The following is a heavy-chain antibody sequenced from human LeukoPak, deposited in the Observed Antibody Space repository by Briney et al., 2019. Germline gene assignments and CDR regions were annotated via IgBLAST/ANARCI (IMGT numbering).Heavy chain of an antibody. CDR3: ARDSSGWYWYYYYMDV. J-gene: IGHJ6*03. D-gene: IGHD6-19*01. CDR1: GYTFTGYY. Sequence: ASVKVSCKASGYTFTGYYMHWVRQAPGQGLEWMGWINPNSGGTNYAQKFQGRVTMTRDTSISTAYMELSRLRFDDTAVYYCARDSSGWYWYYYYMDVWGKGTTVTISS. V-gene: IGHV1-2*02. CDR2: INPNSGGT.